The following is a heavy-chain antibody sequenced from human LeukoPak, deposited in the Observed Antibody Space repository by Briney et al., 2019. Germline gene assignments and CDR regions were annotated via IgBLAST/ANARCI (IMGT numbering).Heavy chain of an antibody. J-gene: IGHJ3*02. V-gene: IGHV1-2*02. CDR2: INPNSGGT. CDR1: GYTFTGYY. D-gene: IGHD3-22*01. Sequence: ASVKVSCKASGYTFTGYYMHWVRQAPGQGLEWMGWINPNSGGTNYAQKFQGRVTMTRVTSISTAYMELSRLRSDDTAVYYCARGYYDSSGYSPDAFDIWGQGTMVTVSS. CDR3: ARGYYDSSGYSPDAFDI.